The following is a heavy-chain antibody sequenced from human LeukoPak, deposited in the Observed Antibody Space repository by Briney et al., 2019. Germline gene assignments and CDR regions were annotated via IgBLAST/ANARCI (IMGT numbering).Heavy chain of an antibody. CDR2: TNHSGST. D-gene: IGHD2-2*01. J-gene: IGHJ5*02. V-gene: IGHV4-34*01. CDR1: GGSFSGYY. Sequence: PSETLSLTCAVYGGSFSGYYWSWIRQPPGKGLEWIGETNHSGSTNYNPSLKSRVTISVDTSKNQFSLKLSSVTAADTAVYYCARGGGIVVVPAALRWFDPWGQGTLVTVSS. CDR3: ARGGGIVVVPAALRWFDP.